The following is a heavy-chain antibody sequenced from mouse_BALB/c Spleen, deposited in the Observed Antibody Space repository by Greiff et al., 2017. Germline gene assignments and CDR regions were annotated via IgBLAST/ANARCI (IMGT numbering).Heavy chain of an antibody. D-gene: IGHD2-10*02. V-gene: IGHV1-87*01. CDR3: ARLVPDY. CDR1: GYTFTSYW. J-gene: IGHJ2*01. CDR2: IYPGDGDT. Sequence: QVQLQQSGAELARPGASVKLSCKASGYTFTSYWMQWVKQRPGQGLEWIGAIYPGDGDTRYTQKFKGKATLTADKSSSTAYMQLSSLASEDSAVYYCARLVPDYWGQGTTLTVSS.